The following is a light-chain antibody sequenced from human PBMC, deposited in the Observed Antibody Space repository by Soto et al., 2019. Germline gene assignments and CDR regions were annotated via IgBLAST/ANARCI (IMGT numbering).Light chain of an antibody. V-gene: IGLV2-8*01. CDR1: SSDVGGYNY. CDR2: EVT. CDR3: SSYAGSNKRV. J-gene: IGLJ1*01. Sequence: QSALTQPPSASGSPRQSVTISCTGTSSDVGGYNYVSWYQQHPGKAPKLMIYEVTKRPSGVPDRFSGSKSGNTASLTVSGLQAEDEADYYCSSYAGSNKRVFGTGTKVTVL.